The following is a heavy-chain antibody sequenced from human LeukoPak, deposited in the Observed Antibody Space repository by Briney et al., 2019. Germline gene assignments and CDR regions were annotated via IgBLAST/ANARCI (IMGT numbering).Heavy chain of an antibody. D-gene: IGHD2-2*01. CDR1: GFTFTSSS. V-gene: IGHV1-58*01. J-gene: IGHJ4*02. Sequence: SVKVSCKASGFTFTSSSVQWVRQARGQRLEWIGWIVVGSGNTNYAQKFQERVTITRDMSTSTAYMELSSLRSEDTAVYYCAAARYCSSTSCYAWLGFYYFDYWGQGTLVTVSS. CDR3: AAARYCSSTSCYAWLGFYYFDY. CDR2: IVVGSGNT.